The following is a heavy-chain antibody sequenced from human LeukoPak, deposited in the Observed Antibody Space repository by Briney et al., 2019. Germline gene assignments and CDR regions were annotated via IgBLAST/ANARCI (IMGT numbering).Heavy chain of an antibody. J-gene: IGHJ4*02. CDR3: ARSSRSWSTFDN. Sequence: SETLSLTCTISGDSMSDYFWTWIRQPPGKGLEWIGYAADSGSTNYNPSLKSRVTISVDSSTNHFSLRLSSVTAADTAVYYCARSSRSWSTFDNWGQGTLVTVSS. D-gene: IGHD2-2*01. CDR2: AADSGST. CDR1: GDSMSDYF. V-gene: IGHV4-59*08.